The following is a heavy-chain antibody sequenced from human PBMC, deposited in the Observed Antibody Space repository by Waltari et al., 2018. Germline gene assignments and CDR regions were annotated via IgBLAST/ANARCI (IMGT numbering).Heavy chain of an antibody. CDR1: GFTFSSYA. D-gene: IGHD2-15*01. V-gene: IGHV3-23*01. CDR2: ISGSGGST. CDR3: AKDLHCGGSCYWYFDL. J-gene: IGHJ2*01. Sequence: LSCVASGFTFSSYAMTWVRQAPGKGLEWVSGISGSGGSTYYADSVKGRFTISRDNSQNTLYLQMNSLRTEDTAVYYCAKDLHCGGSCYWYFDLWGRGTLITVSS.